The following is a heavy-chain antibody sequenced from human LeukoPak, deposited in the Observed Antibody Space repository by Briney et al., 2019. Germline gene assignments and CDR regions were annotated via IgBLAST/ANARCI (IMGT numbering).Heavy chain of an antibody. J-gene: IGHJ4*02. D-gene: IGHD6-19*01. CDR3: AKDQASSGWDY. CDR2: ISYDGSNK. Sequence: GRSLRLSCAASGFTFSSYGMHGVRQAPGKGLEWVAVISYDGSNKYYADSVKGRFAISRDNSKNTLYLQMNSLRAEDTAVYYCAKDQASSGWDYWGQGTLVTVSS. CDR1: GFTFSSYG. V-gene: IGHV3-30*18.